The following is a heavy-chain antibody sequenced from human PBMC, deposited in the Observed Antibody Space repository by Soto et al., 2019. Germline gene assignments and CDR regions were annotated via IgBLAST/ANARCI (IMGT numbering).Heavy chain of an antibody. J-gene: IGHJ4*02. CDR1: GFTFSSYG. Sequence: QVQLVESGGGVVQPGRSLRLSCAASGFTFSSYGMHWVRQAPGKGLEWVAVIWYDGSNKYYADSVKGRFTISRDNSKNTVYLQMNSLRAEDTAVYYCARELGCSNEDYWGQGTLVTVSS. CDR3: ARELGCSNEDY. D-gene: IGHD1-1*01. CDR2: IWYDGSNK. V-gene: IGHV3-33*01.